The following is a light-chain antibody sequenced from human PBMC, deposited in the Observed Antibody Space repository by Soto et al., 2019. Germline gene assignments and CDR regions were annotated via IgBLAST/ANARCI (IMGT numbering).Light chain of an antibody. J-gene: IGKJ1*01. CDR2: GAS. V-gene: IGKV3-11*01. Sequence: VLTQSPATLSLSPGERATLSCRASENVRTFVDWYQQRPGQAPRLLIHGASNRATGIPDRFSGSGSGTDFTLTISNLEPEDFAVYYCQQHSHWPPWTFGQGTKVDI. CDR3: QQHSHWPPWT. CDR1: ENVRTF.